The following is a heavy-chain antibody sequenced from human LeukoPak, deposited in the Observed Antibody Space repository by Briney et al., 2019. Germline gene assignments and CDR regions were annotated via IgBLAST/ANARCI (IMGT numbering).Heavy chain of an antibody. CDR2: IYYSGNT. CDR1: GGSISSYY. CDR3: ARRWLPYWYFDL. Sequence: SETLSLTCTVSGGSISSYYWSWIRQPPGKGLEWIGYIYYSGNTNYNPSLKSRVTISVDTSKNQFSLKLSSVTAADTAVYYCARRWLPYWYFDLWGRGTLVTVSS. D-gene: IGHD6-19*01. V-gene: IGHV4-59*08. J-gene: IGHJ2*01.